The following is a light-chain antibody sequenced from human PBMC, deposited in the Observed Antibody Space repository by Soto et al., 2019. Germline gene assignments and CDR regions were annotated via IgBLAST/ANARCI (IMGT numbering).Light chain of an antibody. CDR3: QQYVAFPLT. V-gene: IGKV1-5*03. CDR2: KAS. J-gene: IGKJ4*01. CDR1: QSISHW. Sequence: DIQMTQSPSTLSAFVGDRVAITCRASQSISHWLAWYQQKPGKAPKILIYKASTLQSGVPSRFSGSGSGTEFTLTISSLQPVDLATYYCQQYVAFPLTFGGGTKVEIK.